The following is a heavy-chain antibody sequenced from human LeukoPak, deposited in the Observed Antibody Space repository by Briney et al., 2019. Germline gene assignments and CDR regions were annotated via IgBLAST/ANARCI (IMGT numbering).Heavy chain of an antibody. CDR2: IYPGDSDT. Sequence: GESLKISCKGSGCSFTSYWIGWVRRLPGKGLEWMGIIYPGDSDTRYSPSFQGQVTISADKSISTAYLQWSSLKASDTAMYYCARPVIGLQLVYFDYWGQGTLVTVSS. D-gene: IGHD5-24*01. CDR1: GCSFTSYW. V-gene: IGHV5-51*01. J-gene: IGHJ4*02. CDR3: ARPVIGLQLVYFDY.